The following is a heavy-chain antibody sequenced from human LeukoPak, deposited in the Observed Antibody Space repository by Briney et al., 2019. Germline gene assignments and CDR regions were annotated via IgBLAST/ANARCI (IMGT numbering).Heavy chain of an antibody. CDR1: GGSFRGYY. D-gene: IGHD3-10*01. Sequence: SETLSLTCAVYGGSFRGYYWSWIRQPPGKGLEWIGEINHSGSTNYNPSLKSRVTISVDTSKNQFSLKLSSVTAADTAVYYCARGVWFGELLSPSGYYYYYGMDVWGQGTTVTVSS. CDR3: ARGVWFGELLSPSGYYYYYGMDV. J-gene: IGHJ6*02. CDR2: INHSGST. V-gene: IGHV4-34*01.